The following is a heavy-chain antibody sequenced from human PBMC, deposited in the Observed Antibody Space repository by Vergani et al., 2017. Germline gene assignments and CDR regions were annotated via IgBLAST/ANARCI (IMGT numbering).Heavy chain of an antibody. CDR1: GFTLSSHA. D-gene: IGHD2-8*01. CDR3: ATSGYCAHGVCYMTYYYYRDF. V-gene: IGHV3-33*01. Sequence: QVQLEESGGGVVQPGRSLRLSCAGSGFTLSSHAMHWVRQAPGKGLEWVAFIWYDGSKEYYADSVKGRFTISRDNSKNTLYLQMNNLRAADTAVYYCATSGYCAHGVCYMTYYYYRDFWGKGTAVSFSS. CDR2: IWYDGSKE. J-gene: IGHJ6*03.